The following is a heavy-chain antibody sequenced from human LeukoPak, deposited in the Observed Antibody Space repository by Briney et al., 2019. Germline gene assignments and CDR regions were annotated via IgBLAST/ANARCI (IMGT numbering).Heavy chain of an antibody. CDR1: GFTFSSYA. CDR3: AKDHLFMITFGPPGAFDI. Sequence: GGSLRLSCAASGFTFSSYAMSWVRQAPGKGLEWVSAISGSGGSTYYADSVKGRFTISRDNSKNTLYLQMNSLRAEDTAVYYCAKDHLFMITFGPPGAFDIWGQGTMVTVSS. D-gene: IGHD3-16*01. V-gene: IGHV3-23*01. J-gene: IGHJ3*02. CDR2: ISGSGGST.